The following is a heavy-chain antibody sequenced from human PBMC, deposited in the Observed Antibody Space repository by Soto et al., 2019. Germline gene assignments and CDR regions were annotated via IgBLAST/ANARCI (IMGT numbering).Heavy chain of an antibody. CDR1: GFTFSSYG. CDR3: ARVPPNWNYGPLHYYYGMDV. Sequence: PGGSLRLSCASSGFTFSSYGMHWVRQAPGKGLEWVAVIWYDGSNKYYADSVKGRFTISRDNSKNTLYLQMNSLRAEDTAVYYCARVPPNWNYGPLHYYYGMDVWGQGTTVTVSS. CDR2: IWYDGSNK. J-gene: IGHJ6*02. V-gene: IGHV3-33*01. D-gene: IGHD1-7*01.